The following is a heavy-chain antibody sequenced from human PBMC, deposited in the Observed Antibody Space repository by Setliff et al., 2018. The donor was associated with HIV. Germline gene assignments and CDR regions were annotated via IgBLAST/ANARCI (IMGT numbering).Heavy chain of an antibody. CDR3: ARGKGVGGVIITGGLDV. D-gene: IGHD3-10*01. V-gene: IGHV1-18*01. CDR2: ISAYNGNT. Sequence: ASVKVSCKASGYTFTSYGISWVRQAPGQGLEWMGWISAYNGNTKYSQKFQGRVSIARDTSASTAYMELSSLTSEDTAVYYCARGKGVGGVIITGGLDVWGKGTTVTVSS. CDR1: GYTFTSYG. J-gene: IGHJ6*04.